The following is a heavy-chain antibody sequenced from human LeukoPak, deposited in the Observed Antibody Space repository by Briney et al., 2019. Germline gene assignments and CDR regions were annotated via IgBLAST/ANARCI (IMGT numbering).Heavy chain of an antibody. CDR1: GGTFSSYA. Sequence: ASVKVSCKASGGTFSSYAISWVRQAPGQRLEWMGRIIPIFGTANYAQKFQGRVTITADKSTSTAYMELSSLRSEDTAVYYCARDHGWVGAVAGYFDYWGQGTLVTVSS. V-gene: IGHV1-69*06. J-gene: IGHJ4*02. D-gene: IGHD6-19*01. CDR3: ARDHGWVGAVAGYFDY. CDR2: IIPIFGTA.